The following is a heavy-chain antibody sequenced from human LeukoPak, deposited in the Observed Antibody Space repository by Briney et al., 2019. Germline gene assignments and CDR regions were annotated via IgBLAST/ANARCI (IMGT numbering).Heavy chain of an antibody. J-gene: IGHJ3*02. CDR2: INHSGST. CDR3: ARRRKYYYDSSGYYYAFDI. CDR1: GGSFSGYY. V-gene: IGHV4-34*01. D-gene: IGHD3-22*01. Sequence: SETLSLTCAVYGGSFSGYYWSWIRQPPGKGLEWIGEINHSGSTNYNPSLKSRVTISVDTSKNQFSLKLSSVTAADTAVYYCARRRKYYYDSSGYYYAFDIWGQGTMVTVSS.